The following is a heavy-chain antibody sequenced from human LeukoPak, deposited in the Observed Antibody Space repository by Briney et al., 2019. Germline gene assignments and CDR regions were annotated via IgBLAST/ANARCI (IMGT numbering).Heavy chain of an antibody. CDR3: ARINYDSWSGYSTGGFDY. Sequence: SQTLSLTCTVSGGSISRGCFYWNWLRQPAGKALEWIGRIYTSGSTDYNPSLKSRVTISVDTSKNQFSLNMSSVTAADTAVYYCARINYDSWSGYSTGGFDYWGQGTLVTVSS. CDR2: IYTSGST. V-gene: IGHV4-61*02. CDR1: GGSISRGCFY. D-gene: IGHD3-3*01. J-gene: IGHJ4*02.